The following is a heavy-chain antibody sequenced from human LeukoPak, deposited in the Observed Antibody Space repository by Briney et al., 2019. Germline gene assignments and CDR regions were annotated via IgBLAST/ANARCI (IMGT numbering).Heavy chain of an antibody. CDR2: IYYSGST. CDR3: ARDGRYSYDY. V-gene: IGHV4-39*07. Sequence: SETLSLTCTVSGGSISSSSYYWGWIRQPPGKGLEWIGSIYYSGSTYYNPSLKSRVTISVDTSKNQFSLKLSSVTAADTAVYYCARDGRYSYDYWGQGTLVTVSS. J-gene: IGHJ4*02. CDR1: GGSISSSSYY. D-gene: IGHD5-18*01.